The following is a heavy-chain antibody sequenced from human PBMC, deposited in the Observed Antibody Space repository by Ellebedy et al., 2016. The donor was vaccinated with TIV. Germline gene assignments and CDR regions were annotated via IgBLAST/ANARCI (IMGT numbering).Heavy chain of an antibody. CDR3: AKGKGCSSTSCYFDY. V-gene: IGHV3-23*01. CDR2: ISGSGGST. Sequence: GESLKISXAASGFTFTSYWMSWVRQAPGKGLEWVSAISGSGGSTYYADSVKGRFTISRDNSKNTLYLQMNSLRAEDTAVYYCAKGKGCSSTSCYFDYWGQGTLVTVSS. D-gene: IGHD2-2*01. J-gene: IGHJ4*02. CDR1: GFTFTSYW.